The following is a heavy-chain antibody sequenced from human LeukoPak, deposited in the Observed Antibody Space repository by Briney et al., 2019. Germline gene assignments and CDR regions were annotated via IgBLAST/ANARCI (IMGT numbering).Heavy chain of an antibody. V-gene: IGHV1-2*02. D-gene: IGHD6-13*01. J-gene: IGHJ1*01. Sequence: ASLKVSCTPSVYTFTRSYMHWVRQAPGPGLEWMGWINPKSGGTNYAQTFQGRGTMTRDTSISTAYMELSRRRSDDTAVYYCARALSYMQQLAEYFQHWGQGTLVTVSS. CDR1: VYTFTRSY. CDR2: INPKSGGT. CDR3: ARALSYMQQLAEYFQH.